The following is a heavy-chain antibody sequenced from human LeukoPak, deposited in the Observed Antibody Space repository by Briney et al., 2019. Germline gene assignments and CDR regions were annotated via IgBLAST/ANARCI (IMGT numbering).Heavy chain of an antibody. CDR3: AKTASMVTTAFDD. CDR2: ISAAGGST. Sequence: GGSLRLSCAASGFIFTNYVMSWVRQAPGKGLEWVSSISAAGGSTYYADSVKGRFTISRDNSKNTLYVQMNSLRADDMARYYCAKTASMVTTAFDDWGQGTLVTVSS. CDR1: GFIFTNYV. D-gene: IGHD4-17*01. J-gene: IGHJ4*02. V-gene: IGHV3-23*01.